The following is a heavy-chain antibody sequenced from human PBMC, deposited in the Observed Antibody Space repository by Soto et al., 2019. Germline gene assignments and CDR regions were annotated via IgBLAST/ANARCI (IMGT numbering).Heavy chain of an antibody. J-gene: IGHJ4*02. V-gene: IGHV3-23*01. CDR2: ISGSGGST. CDR3: AKDLYYDGSPYWGY. D-gene: IGHD3-22*01. CDR1: GFTFSSYA. Sequence: PGGSLRLSCAASGFTFSSYAMSWVRQAPGKGLEWVSAISGSGGSTYYADSVKGRFTISRDNSKNTLYLQMNSLRAEDTAVYYCAKDLYYDGSPYWGYWGQGTLVTVSS.